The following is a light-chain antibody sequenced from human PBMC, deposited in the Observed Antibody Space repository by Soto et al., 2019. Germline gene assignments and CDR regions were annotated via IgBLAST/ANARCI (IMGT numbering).Light chain of an antibody. CDR1: QSVTTNY. V-gene: IGKV3-20*01. Sequence: DIVMTQSPGTLSVFPGERATLSCRASQSVTTNYLAWYQQKPGQAPRLLIYGASTRATGIPDRFSGSGSGTDFTLTISRLEPEDCAVYYCQQYHSPPPRTFGQGTKVDIK. CDR3: QQYHSPPPRT. CDR2: GAS. J-gene: IGKJ1*01.